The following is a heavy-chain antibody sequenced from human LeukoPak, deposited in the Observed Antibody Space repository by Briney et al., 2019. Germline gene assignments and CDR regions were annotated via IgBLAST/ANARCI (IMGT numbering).Heavy chain of an antibody. CDR3: ARDGNSWSFDY. Sequence: GGSLRLSCAASGFTVSSNYMNWIRQAPGKGLEWVSYIASSGSTIYYADSVKGRFTISRDNAKNSLYLQMNSLRAEDTAVYFCARDGNSWSFDYWGQGTLVTVSS. CDR2: IASSGSTI. J-gene: IGHJ4*02. CDR1: GFTVSSNY. D-gene: IGHD6-13*01. V-gene: IGHV3-11*01.